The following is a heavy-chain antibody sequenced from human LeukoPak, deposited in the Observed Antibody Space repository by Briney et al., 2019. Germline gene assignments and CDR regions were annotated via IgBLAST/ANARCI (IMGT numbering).Heavy chain of an antibody. V-gene: IGHV3-7*01. D-gene: IGHD5-18*01. CDR1: GFTFSSYW. Sequence: GGSLRLSCAASGFTFSSYWMSWVRQAPGKGLEWVANIKKDGSEKYYVDSVKGRFAISRDNAKKSLYLQMNSLRAEDTAVYYCARHLSGVTGYTYGRGIDYWGQGTLVTVSS. CDR2: IKKDGSEK. CDR3: ARHLSGVTGYTYGRGIDY. J-gene: IGHJ4*02.